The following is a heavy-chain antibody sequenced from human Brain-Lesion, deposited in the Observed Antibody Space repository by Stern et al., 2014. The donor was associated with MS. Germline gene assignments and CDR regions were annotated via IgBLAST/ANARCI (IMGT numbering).Heavy chain of an antibody. Sequence: QLQLQESGPGLVKPSQTLSLSCTVSGGSISSGGYYWSWIRQPAGKGLEWIGRIFNSGSTSHNPSLKSRVTLLIDPAKNQFSLRLNSMTAADTAVYYCARGRVVPGFQYYATDVWGQGTAVIVSS. V-gene: IGHV4-61*02. D-gene: IGHD2-2*01. CDR3: ARGRVVPGFQYYATDV. J-gene: IGHJ6*02. CDR1: GGSISSGGYY. CDR2: IFNSGST.